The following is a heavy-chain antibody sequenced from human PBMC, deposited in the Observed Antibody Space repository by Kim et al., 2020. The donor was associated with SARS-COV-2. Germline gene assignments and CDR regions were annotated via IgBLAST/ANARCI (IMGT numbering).Heavy chain of an antibody. CDR1: GFTFSSYG. V-gene: IGHV3-30*18. CDR3: AKDRFYYDSSGSYWYYSYYGMDV. Sequence: GGSLRLSCAASGFTFSSYGMHWVRQAPGKGLEWVAVISYDGSNKYYADSVKGRFTISRDNSKNTLYLQMNSLRAEDTAVYYCAKDRFYYDSSGSYWYYSYYGMDVWGQGTTVTVSS. D-gene: IGHD3-22*01. CDR2: ISYDGSNK. J-gene: IGHJ6*02.